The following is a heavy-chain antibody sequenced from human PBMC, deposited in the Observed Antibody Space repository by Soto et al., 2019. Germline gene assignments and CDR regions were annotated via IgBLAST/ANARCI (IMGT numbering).Heavy chain of an antibody. V-gene: IGHV3-11*06. CDR2: ISSSSSYT. Sequence: PGGSLRLSCAASGFTFSDYYMSWIRQAPGKGLEWVSYISSSSSYTNYADSVKGRFTISRDNAKNSLYLQMNSLRAEDTAVYYCARTTVEYCSGGSCYSGYYFDYWGQGTLVTVSS. J-gene: IGHJ4*02. D-gene: IGHD2-15*01. CDR3: ARTTVEYCSGGSCYSGYYFDY. CDR1: GFTFSDYY.